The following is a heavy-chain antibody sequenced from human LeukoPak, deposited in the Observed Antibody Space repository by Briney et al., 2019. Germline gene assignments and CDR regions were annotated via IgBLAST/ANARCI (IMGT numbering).Heavy chain of an antibody. V-gene: IGHV3-23*01. D-gene: IGHD2-15*01. CDR3: ARGYCSGGSRPFDY. CDR2: ISHTGSET. J-gene: IGHJ4*02. CDR1: GFTFSNYA. Sequence: GGSLRLSCAASGFTFSNYAMSWVRQAPGKGLEWVSAISHTGSETYYADPVKGRFTISRDNAKNTLYLQMNSLRAEDTAVYYCARGYCSGGSRPFDYWGQGTLVTVSS.